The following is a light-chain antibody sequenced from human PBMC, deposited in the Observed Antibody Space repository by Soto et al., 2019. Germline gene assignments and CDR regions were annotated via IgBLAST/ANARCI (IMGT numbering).Light chain of an antibody. Sequence: SYELTQPSSVSVSPGQTARVTCSGDVLSKKYARWFQQKPGQAPVLVIYKDTERPSGIPERFSGSSSGTTVTLTISGAQVEDEADYYCYSAADNNCVFGTGTKVTVL. CDR1: VLSKKY. V-gene: IGLV3-27*01. CDR3: YSAADNNCV. CDR2: KDT. J-gene: IGLJ1*01.